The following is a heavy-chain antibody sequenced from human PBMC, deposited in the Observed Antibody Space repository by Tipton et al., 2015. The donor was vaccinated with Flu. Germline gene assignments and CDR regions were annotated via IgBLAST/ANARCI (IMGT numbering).Heavy chain of an antibody. CDR1: GSTFDDYA. J-gene: IGHJ4*02. V-gene: IGHV3-9*01. CDR2: ISWNSGSI. Sequence: SLRLSCAASGSTFDDYAMHWVRQAPGKGLEWVSGISWNSGSIGYADSVKGRFTISRDNAKNSLYLQMNSLRAEDTALYYCAKDITTIFGVVIDYWGQGTLVTVSS. D-gene: IGHD3-3*01. CDR3: AKDITTIFGVVIDY.